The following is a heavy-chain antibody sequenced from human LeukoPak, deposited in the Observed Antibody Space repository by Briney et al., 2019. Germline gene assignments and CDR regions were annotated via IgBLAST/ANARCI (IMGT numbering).Heavy chain of an antibody. CDR2: IIPIFGIA. CDR1: GYSFTSYW. V-gene: IGHV1-69*04. J-gene: IGHJ4*02. Sequence: KISCKGSGYSFTSYWISWVRQAPGQGLEWMGRIIPIFGIANYAQKFQGRVTITADKSTSAAHMELSSLRSEDTAVYYCAREESGYSSSWGDYWGQGTLVTVSS. CDR3: AREESGYSSSWGDY. D-gene: IGHD6-13*01.